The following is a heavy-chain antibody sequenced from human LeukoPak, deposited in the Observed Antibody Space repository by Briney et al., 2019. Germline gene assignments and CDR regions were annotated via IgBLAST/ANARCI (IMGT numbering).Heavy chain of an antibody. CDR2: IYYSGST. CDR3: ARAYDSSGYVAFDI. Sequence: SETLSLTCTVSGGSISSSSYYWGWIRQPPGKGLEWIGSIYYSGSTYYNPSLKSRVTISVDTSKNQFPLKLSSVTAADTAVYYCARAYDSSGYVAFDIWGQGTMVTVSS. J-gene: IGHJ3*02. CDR1: GGSISSSSYY. D-gene: IGHD3-22*01. V-gene: IGHV4-39*01.